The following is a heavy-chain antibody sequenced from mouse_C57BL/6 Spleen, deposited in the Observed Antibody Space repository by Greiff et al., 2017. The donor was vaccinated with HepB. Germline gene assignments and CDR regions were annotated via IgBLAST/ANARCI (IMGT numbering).Heavy chain of an antibody. V-gene: IGHV1-64*01. J-gene: IGHJ3*01. Sequence: QVQLQQPGAELVKPGASVKLSCKASGYTFTSYWMHWVKQRPGQGLEWIGMIHPNSGSTNYNEKFKSKATLTVDKSSSTAYMQLSSLTSEDSAVYYCASYYDYDGLAWFAYWGQGTLVTVSA. D-gene: IGHD2-4*01. CDR1: GYTFTSYW. CDR3: ASYYDYDGLAWFAY. CDR2: IHPNSGST.